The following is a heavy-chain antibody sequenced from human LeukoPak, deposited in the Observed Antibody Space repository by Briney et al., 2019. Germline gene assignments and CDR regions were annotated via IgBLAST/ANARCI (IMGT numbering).Heavy chain of an antibody. CDR2: IKQDGSEK. D-gene: IGHD3-22*01. Sequence: PGGSLRLSCAASGFTFSSYWMNWVRQAPGKGLEWVANIKQDGSEKDYVDSVKGRFTISRDNAKNSLYLQMNSLRAEDTAVYYCARRLYDSSGYYRYYYMDVWGKGTTVAISS. J-gene: IGHJ6*03. CDR3: ARRLYDSSGYYRYYYMDV. V-gene: IGHV3-7*03. CDR1: GFTFSSYW.